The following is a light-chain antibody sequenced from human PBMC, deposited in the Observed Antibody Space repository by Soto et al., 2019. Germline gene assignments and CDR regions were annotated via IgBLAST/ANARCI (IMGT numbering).Light chain of an antibody. J-gene: IGLJ3*02. CDR1: SSNIGAGYD. V-gene: IGLV1-40*01. CDR3: QSYDSSLSGSV. CDR2: GNS. Sequence: QSVLPQPPSVSGAPGQRVTLSCTGSSSNIGAGYDVHWYQQLPGTAPKLLIYGNSNRPSGVPDRFSGSKSGTSASPAITGLQAEDEADYYCQSYDSSLSGSVFGGGTKLTVL.